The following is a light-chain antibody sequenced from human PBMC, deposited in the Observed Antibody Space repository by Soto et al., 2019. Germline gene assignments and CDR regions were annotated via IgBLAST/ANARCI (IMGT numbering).Light chain of an antibody. CDR2: AYP. CDR1: SANIGPGSD. J-gene: IGLJ1*01. V-gene: IGLV1-40*01. CDR3: QIYESSLSGLYV. Sequence: QSVLPPPPSLSGAPVQMGTTSSASLSANIGPGSDVHCYPQLPETTPKLRISAYPNPPSRAPPRFSGSKSGTSASLAIAGLQTEDEGDYYCQIYESSLSGLYVLGTGTKVTV.